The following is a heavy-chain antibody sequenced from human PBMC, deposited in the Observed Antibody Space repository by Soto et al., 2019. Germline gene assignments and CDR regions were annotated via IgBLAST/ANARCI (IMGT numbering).Heavy chain of an antibody. V-gene: IGHV4-30-2*01. Sequence: QLQLQESGSGLVKPSQTLSLTCAVSGGSISSGGAISSNSYSWNWIRQPPGKGLEWIGSIYESGNTYYSPSLKSRASISVDRSKNQFSLNLSSVTTADTAVYYCARAPAIAHWYFDLWGRGTLATVSS. CDR2: IYESGNT. CDR3: ARAPAIAHWYFDL. CDR1: GGSISSGGAISSNSYS. J-gene: IGHJ2*01. D-gene: IGHD2-21*02.